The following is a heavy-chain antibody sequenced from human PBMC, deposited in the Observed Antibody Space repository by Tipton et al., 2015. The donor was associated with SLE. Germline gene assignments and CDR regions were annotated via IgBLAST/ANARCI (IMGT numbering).Heavy chain of an antibody. D-gene: IGHD2-15*01. CDR3: ARDDGSHGDY. Sequence: TLSLTCTVSGDTIGSHYWSWIRQPPGKGLEWIGRIYTSGSTNYNPTLKSRVTISVDTSKNQFSLKLSSVTAADTAVYYCARDDGSHGDYWGQGTLVTVSS. CDR2: IYTSGST. V-gene: IGHV4-59*11. CDR1: GDTIGSHY. J-gene: IGHJ4*02.